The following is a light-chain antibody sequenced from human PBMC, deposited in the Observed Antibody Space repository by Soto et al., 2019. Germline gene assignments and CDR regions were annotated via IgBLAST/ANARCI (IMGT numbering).Light chain of an antibody. Sequence: NFMLTQPHSVSESPGKTVIISCTRSSGSIASNYVQWYQQRPGSSPTTVIYEDNHRPSGVPDRFSGSIDSSSNSASLTSSGLETEDEADYYCQSYDATNQVFGGGTKLTVL. V-gene: IGLV6-57*01. CDR1: SGSIASNY. CDR2: EDN. J-gene: IGLJ3*02. CDR3: QSYDATNQV.